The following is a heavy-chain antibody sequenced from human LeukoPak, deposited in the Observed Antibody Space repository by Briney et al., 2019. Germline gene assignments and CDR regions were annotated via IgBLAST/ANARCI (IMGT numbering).Heavy chain of an antibody. Sequence: WGSLRLSCAASRFTFSRLWMSWVRQAPGKGLEWVANIKQDGREKYYVDSVKGRFTISRDNAKNSLYLQMNSLRAEDTAVFYCARDGTYTDYDPDFDIWGQGTLVTVSS. CDR3: ARDGTYTDYDPDFDI. J-gene: IGHJ4*02. CDR2: IKQDGREK. V-gene: IGHV3-7*04. D-gene: IGHD5-12*01. CDR1: RFTFSRLW.